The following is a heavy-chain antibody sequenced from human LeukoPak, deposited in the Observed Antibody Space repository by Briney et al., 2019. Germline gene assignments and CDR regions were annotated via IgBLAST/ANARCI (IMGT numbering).Heavy chain of an antibody. V-gene: IGHV3-20*04. D-gene: IGHD3-10*01. CDR3: ARGFRNGPFDC. CDR2: INRNGGST. CDR1: GFTFDDYG. J-gene: IGHJ4*02. Sequence: GGSLRLSCEASGFTFDDYGMSWVRQRPGRGLEWVSGINRNGGSTDYADSVKGRFTISRDNAKNSHLLQMNSLRVEDTASYYCARGFRNGPFDCWGQGTLVTVSS.